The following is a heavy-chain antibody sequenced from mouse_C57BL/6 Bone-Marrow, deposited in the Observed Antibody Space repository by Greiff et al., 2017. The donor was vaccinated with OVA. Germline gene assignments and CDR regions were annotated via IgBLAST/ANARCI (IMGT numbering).Heavy chain of an antibody. D-gene: IGHD2-5*01. CDR3: ARKAYYSNYDYVDY. Sequence: QVQLQQPGAELVKPGASVKLSCKASGYTFTSYWMHWVKQRPGQGLEWIGMIHPNSGSTNYNEKFKSKATLTVDKSSSTAYMQLSSLTSEDSAVYYCARKAYYSNYDYVDYWGQGTTLTVSS. CDR2: IHPNSGST. J-gene: IGHJ2*01. V-gene: IGHV1-64*01. CDR1: GYTFTSYW.